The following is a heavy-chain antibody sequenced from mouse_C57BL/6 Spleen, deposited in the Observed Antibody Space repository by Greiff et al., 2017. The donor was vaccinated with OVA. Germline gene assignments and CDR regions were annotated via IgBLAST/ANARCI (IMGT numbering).Heavy chain of an antibody. D-gene: IGHD1-1*01. CDR1: GFTFSSYS. CDR2: ISGGGGNT. V-gene: IGHV5-9*01. Sequence: EVMLVESGGGLVKPGGSLKLSCAASGFTFSSYSMSWVRQTPEKRLEWVATISGGGGNTYYPDSVKGRFTISRDNAKYTLYLQMSSLRSEDTALYYCARQDYYGPYAMDYWGQGTSVTVSS. J-gene: IGHJ4*01. CDR3: ARQDYYGPYAMDY.